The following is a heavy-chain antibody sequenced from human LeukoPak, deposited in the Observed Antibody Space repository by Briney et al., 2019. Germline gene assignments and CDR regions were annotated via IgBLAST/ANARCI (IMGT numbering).Heavy chain of an antibody. CDR1: GVSVSNSLYY. CDR3: ARVLRAASWRSYDY. CDR2: IYYNGDT. D-gene: IGHD5-18*01. J-gene: IGHJ4*02. V-gene: IGHV4-61*01. Sequence: SETLSLTCTVSGVSVSNSLYYWSWIRQPPGKGLEWIGYIYYNGDTNYNPSLKSRVIISIDTSSNQFSLRLNSMTAADTAVYYCARVLRAASWRSYDYWGQGSLVTVSP.